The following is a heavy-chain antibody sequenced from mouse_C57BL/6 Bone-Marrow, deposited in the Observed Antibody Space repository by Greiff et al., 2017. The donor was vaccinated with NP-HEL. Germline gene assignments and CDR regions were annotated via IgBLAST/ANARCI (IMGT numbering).Heavy chain of an antibody. Sequence: EVKVEESGEGLVKPGGSLKLSCAASGFTFSSYAMSWVRQTPEKRLEWVAYISSGGDYIYYADTVKGRFTISRDNARNTLYLQMSSLKSEDTAMYYCTRGTDWDGYYAMDYWGQGTSVTVSS. D-gene: IGHD4-1*01. CDR3: TRGTDWDGYYAMDY. CDR1: GFTFSSYA. CDR2: ISSGGDYI. V-gene: IGHV5S21*01. J-gene: IGHJ4*01.